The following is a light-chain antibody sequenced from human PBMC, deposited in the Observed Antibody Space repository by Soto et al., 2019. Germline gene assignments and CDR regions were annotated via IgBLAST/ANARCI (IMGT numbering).Light chain of an antibody. Sequence: EIVLTQSPGTLSLSPGERATLSCRASQSVSSSYLAWYQQKPGQAPRLLIYGASSRATGIPDRFSGSGSGTDFTLTISILEPEDFAVYYCQQYGSSPELTVGGGTKVEIK. CDR2: GAS. V-gene: IGKV3-20*01. CDR1: QSVSSSY. CDR3: QQYGSSPELT. J-gene: IGKJ4*01.